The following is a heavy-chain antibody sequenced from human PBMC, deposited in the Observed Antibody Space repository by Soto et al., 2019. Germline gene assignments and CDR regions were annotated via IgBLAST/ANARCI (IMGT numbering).Heavy chain of an antibody. Sequence: QVQLVQSGAAVKKPGSSVKVSCTASGGTFSSYTISWVRQAPGQGLEWMGRIIPILGIANYAQKVQGRVTITADKSTSTAYMELSSLRAEDTAVYYCARRGGVDYGGYNGMDVWGQGTTVTVSS. V-gene: IGHV1-69*02. CDR3: ARRGGVDYGGYNGMDV. CDR2: IIPILGIA. D-gene: IGHD4-17*01. CDR1: GGTFSSYT. J-gene: IGHJ6*02.